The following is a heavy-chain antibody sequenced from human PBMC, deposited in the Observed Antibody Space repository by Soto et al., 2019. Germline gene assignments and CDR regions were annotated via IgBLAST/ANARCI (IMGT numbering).Heavy chain of an antibody. CDR2: IHHSGSA. Sequence: QVQLQEAGPGLVRPSGTVSPHCAVAGLSLSNGDWWGWVRPPPGKGLEWIGEIHHSGSANYNPSLKSRVTLSVVPSKDLFSLTLISVTAADTAFYYCARDQGSHPGDWGQGTLVSVSS. CDR3: ARDQGSHPGD. J-gene: IGHJ4*02. V-gene: IGHV4-4*02. D-gene: IGHD6-13*01. CDR1: GLSLSNGDW.